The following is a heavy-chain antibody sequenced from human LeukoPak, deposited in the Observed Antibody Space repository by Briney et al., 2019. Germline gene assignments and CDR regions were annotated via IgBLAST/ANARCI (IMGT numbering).Heavy chain of an antibody. Sequence: AGESLQISCKGSRYSFTSYWIGWVRQMPGKGLEWMGNIYPGDSATRYSPSFQGQVTISADKSISTAYLQWSSLKASDTAMYYCASQRIVVVPAAKGPYYYYMDVWGKGTTVTVSS. V-gene: IGHV5-51*01. CDR2: IYPGDSAT. CDR1: RYSFTSYW. D-gene: IGHD2-2*01. J-gene: IGHJ6*03. CDR3: ASQRIVVVPAAKGPYYYYMDV.